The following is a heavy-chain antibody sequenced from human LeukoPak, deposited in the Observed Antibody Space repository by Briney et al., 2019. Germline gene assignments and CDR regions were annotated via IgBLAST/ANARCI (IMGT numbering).Heavy chain of an antibody. CDR2: ISSSSSYI. CDR1: GFTFSSYS. V-gene: IGHV3-21*01. CDR3: AKDLRRSYYYDSSGYRPPGDAFDI. J-gene: IGHJ3*02. D-gene: IGHD3-22*01. Sequence: GGSLRLSCEASGFTFSSYSMNWVRQAPGEGLEWVSSISSSSSYIYYADSVKGRFTISRDNSKNTLYLQMNSLRAEDTAVYYCAKDLRRSYYYDSSGYRPPGDAFDIWGQGTMDTVSS.